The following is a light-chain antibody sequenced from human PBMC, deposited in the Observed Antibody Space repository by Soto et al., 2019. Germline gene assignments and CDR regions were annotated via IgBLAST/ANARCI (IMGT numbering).Light chain of an antibody. J-gene: IGLJ2*01. CDR2: GNT. V-gene: IGLV1-44*01. Sequence: QSVLTQPPSASGTPGQRVTLSCSGSGSSIGTNTVNWYRQLPGTALKLLIYGNTQRPSGVPDRFAGSKSGTSASLALSGLQSEDEAEYYCAAWDGSLNNVLFGGGTKLTVL. CDR1: GSSIGTNT. CDR3: AAWDGSLNNVL.